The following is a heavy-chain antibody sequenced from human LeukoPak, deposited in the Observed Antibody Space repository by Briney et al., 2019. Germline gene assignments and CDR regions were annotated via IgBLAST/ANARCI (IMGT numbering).Heavy chain of an antibody. CDR3: ARIGAGSSRDY. D-gene: IGHD6-13*01. J-gene: IGHJ4*02. CDR1: GFTFSNVA. CDR2: IVGSSST. Sequence: GGSLRLSCAASGFTFSNVAMTWVRQAPGKGLEWVSSIVGSSSTYYADSLKGRFTISRDNAKNSLYLQMNSLRAEDTSVYYCARIGAGSSRDYWGQGTLVTVSS. V-gene: IGHV3-21*01.